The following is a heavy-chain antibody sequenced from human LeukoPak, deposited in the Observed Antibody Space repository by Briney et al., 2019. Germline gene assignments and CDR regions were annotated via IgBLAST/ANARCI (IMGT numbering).Heavy chain of an antibody. J-gene: IGHJ5*02. V-gene: IGHV1-69*13. D-gene: IGHD6-6*01. CDR1: GGTFSSYA. CDR3: ARDTGIAARPEWFDP. Sequence: SVKVSCKASGGTFSSYAISWVRQAPGQGLEWMGGIIPIFGTANYAQKFQGRVTITADESASTAYMELSSLRSEDTAVYYCARDTGIAARPEWFDPWGQGTLVTVSS. CDR2: IIPIFGTA.